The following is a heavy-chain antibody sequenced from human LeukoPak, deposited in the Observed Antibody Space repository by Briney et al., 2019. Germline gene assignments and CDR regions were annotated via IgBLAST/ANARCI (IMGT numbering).Heavy chain of an antibody. Sequence: SQTLSLTCTVSGGSISSGGYYWSWLRQHPGKGLEWIGYIYYSGSTYYNPSLKSRVTTSVDTSKNQFSLKLSSVTAADTAVYYCARDGYSYGLDYWGQGTLVTVSS. CDR2: IYYSGST. J-gene: IGHJ4*02. CDR3: ARDGYSYGLDY. CDR1: GGSISSGGYY. V-gene: IGHV4-31*03. D-gene: IGHD5-18*01.